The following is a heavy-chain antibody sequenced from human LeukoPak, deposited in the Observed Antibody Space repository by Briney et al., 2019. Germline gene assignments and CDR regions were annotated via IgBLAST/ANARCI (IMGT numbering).Heavy chain of an antibody. CDR1: GFTVSSNY. CDR3: ARGVVFIVSLAARLYYYYMDV. Sequence: GSLRLSCAASGFTVSSNYMSWVRQAPGKGLEWIGEINHSGSTNYNPSLKSRVTISVDTSKNQFSLKLSSVTAADTAVYYCARGVVFIVSLAARLYYYYMDVWGKGTTVTVSS. J-gene: IGHJ6*03. D-gene: IGHD6-6*01. V-gene: IGHV4-34*01. CDR2: INHSGST.